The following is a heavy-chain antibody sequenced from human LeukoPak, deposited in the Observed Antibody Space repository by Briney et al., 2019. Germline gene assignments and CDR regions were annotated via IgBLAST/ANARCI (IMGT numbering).Heavy chain of an antibody. Sequence: SVKVSCKASGGTFSSYAISWVRQAPGQGLEWMGRIIPILGIANYAQKFQGRVTITADKSTSTAYMELSSLRSEDTAVYFCARAEVLESFGHNKHCMDVWGQGTTVIVSS. J-gene: IGHJ6*02. V-gene: IGHV1-69*04. D-gene: IGHD3-16*01. CDR2: IIPILGIA. CDR1: GGTFSSYA. CDR3: ARAEVLESFGHNKHCMDV.